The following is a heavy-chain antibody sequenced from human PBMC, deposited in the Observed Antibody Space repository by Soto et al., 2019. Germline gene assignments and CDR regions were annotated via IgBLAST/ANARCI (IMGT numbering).Heavy chain of an antibody. J-gene: IGHJ4*02. CDR2: ISYDGSNK. CDR1: GFTFSSYG. Sequence: GGSLRLSCAASGFTFSSYGMHWVRQAPGKGLEWVAVISYDGSNKYYADSVKGRFTISRDNSKNTLYLQMNSLRAEDTAVYYCAKDKGNYDILTGLSYYFDYWGQGTLVTVSS. D-gene: IGHD3-9*01. V-gene: IGHV3-30*18. CDR3: AKDKGNYDILTGLSYYFDY.